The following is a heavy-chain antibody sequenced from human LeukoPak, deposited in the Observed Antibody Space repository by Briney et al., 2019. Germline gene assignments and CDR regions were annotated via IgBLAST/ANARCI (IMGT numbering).Heavy chain of an antibody. CDR2: INHSGST. CDR3: ARTSLSGSYSFNWFDP. CDR1: GGSFSGYY. D-gene: IGHD3-10*01. J-gene: IGHJ5*02. Sequence: SETLSLTCAVFGGSFSGYYWSWIRQPPGKGLEWIGEINHSGSTNYNPSLKSRVTISVDTSKNQFSLKLSSVTAADTAVYYCARTSLSGSYSFNWFDPWGQGTLVTVSS. V-gene: IGHV4-34*01.